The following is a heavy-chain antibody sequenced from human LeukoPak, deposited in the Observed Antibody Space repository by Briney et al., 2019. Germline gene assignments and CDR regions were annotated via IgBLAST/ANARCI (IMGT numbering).Heavy chain of an antibody. J-gene: IGHJ4*02. CDR1: GFTVITND. CDR2: LYSDGNT. CDR3: ARGVEPLAANTLAY. D-gene: IGHD1-14*01. V-gene: IGHV3-53*01. Sequence: GRSLRLSCAASGFTVITNDMTWVRQAQGKGREWVSFLYSDGNTKYAGSVQGRFTISRDNSRDTLYLERNSLSPDDTAVYYCARGVEPLAANTLAYWGQGTLVTVSS.